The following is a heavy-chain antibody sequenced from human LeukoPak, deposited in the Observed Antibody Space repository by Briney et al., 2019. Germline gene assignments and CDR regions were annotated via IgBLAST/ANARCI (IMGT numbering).Heavy chain of an antibody. Sequence: ASVKVSCKASGYTLTSYGISWVRQAPGQGLEWMGWISAYNGNTNYAQKLQGRVTMTTDTSTSTAYMELRSPRSDDTAVYYCARAASSGYCSGGSCYSDDAFDIWGQGTMVTVSS. D-gene: IGHD2-15*01. CDR3: ARAASSGYCSGGSCYSDDAFDI. J-gene: IGHJ3*02. CDR1: GYTLTSYG. CDR2: ISAYNGNT. V-gene: IGHV1-18*01.